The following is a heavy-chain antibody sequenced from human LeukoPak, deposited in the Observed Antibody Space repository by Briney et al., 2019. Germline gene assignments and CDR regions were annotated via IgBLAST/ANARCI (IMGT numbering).Heavy chain of an antibody. Sequence: GGSLRPSCAASGFTFSNYWMHWVRQAPGKRLVWVSRINSDGSSPSHADSVKGRFTISRDNVKNTLYLQMNSLRAEDAAVYYCARDRGWGDYLFDYWGQGTLVTVSS. CDR3: ARDRGWGDYLFDY. J-gene: IGHJ4*02. V-gene: IGHV3-74*01. CDR2: INSDGSSP. CDR1: GFTFSNYW. D-gene: IGHD4-17*01.